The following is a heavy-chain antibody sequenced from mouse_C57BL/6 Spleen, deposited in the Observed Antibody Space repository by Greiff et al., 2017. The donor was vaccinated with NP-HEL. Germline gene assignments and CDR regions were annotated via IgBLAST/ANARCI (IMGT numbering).Heavy chain of an antibody. CDR1: GFTFSDYG. CDR2: ISSGSSTI. Sequence: EVQLVESGGGLVKPGGSLKLSCAASGFTFSDYGMHWVRQAPEKGLEWVAYISSGSSTIYYADTVKGRFTISRDNAKNTLFLQMTSLRSEDTAMYYCAMGRGYAMDYWGQGTSVTVSS. J-gene: IGHJ4*01. V-gene: IGHV5-17*01. CDR3: AMGRGYAMDY.